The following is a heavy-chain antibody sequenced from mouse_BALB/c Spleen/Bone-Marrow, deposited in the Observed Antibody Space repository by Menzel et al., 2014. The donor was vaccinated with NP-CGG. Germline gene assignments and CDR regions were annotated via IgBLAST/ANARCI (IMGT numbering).Heavy chain of an antibody. CDR2: IWTNGNT. Sequence: VQVVESGPGLVAPSQSLSITCTVSGFSLTAYGVNWVRQPPGKGLEWLGMIWTNGNTDYNSALKSRLSISEDNSKSQVFLEMTSLQTNDPANNYGARAYYAPAVWYFDVWGAGTTVTVSS. D-gene: IGHD1-1*01. V-gene: IGHV2-6-7*01. J-gene: IGHJ1*01. CDR1: GFSLTAYG. CDR3: ARAYYAPAVWYFDV.